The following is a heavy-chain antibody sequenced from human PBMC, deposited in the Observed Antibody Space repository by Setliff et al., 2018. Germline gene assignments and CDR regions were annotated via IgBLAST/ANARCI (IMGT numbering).Heavy chain of an antibody. V-gene: IGHV1-69*06. CDR1: GGTFSSYD. CDR2: IIPIFGTA. D-gene: IGHD6-13*01. CDR3: ARDRAYSSSWFLWFDP. Sequence: SVKVSCKASGGTFSSYDISWVRQAPGQGLEWMGRIIPIFGTANYAQKFQGRVTITADKSTSTAYMELSRLRSEDTAVYYCARDRAYSSSWFLWFDPWGQGTLVTVSS. J-gene: IGHJ5*02.